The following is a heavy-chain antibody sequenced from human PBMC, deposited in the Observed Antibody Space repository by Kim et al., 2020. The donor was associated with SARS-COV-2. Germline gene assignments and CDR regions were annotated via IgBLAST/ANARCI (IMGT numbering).Heavy chain of an antibody. CDR1: GYTFTSYG. CDR3: ARMVGYCSGGSCDSGWYYYYGMDV. V-gene: IGHV1-18*01. Sequence: ASVKVSCKASGYTFTSYGISWLRQAPGQGLEWMGWISAYNGNTNYAQKLQGRVTMTTDTFTSTAYMELRSLRSDDTAVYYCARMVGYCSGGSCDSGWYYYYGMDVWGQGTTVTVSS. J-gene: IGHJ6*02. CDR2: ISAYNGNT. D-gene: IGHD2-15*01.